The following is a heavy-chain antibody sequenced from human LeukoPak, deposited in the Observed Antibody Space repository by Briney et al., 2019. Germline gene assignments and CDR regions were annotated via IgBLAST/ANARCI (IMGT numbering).Heavy chain of an antibody. CDR1: GFTFSNYP. J-gene: IGHJ4*02. Sequence: PGGSLRLSCAASGFTFSNYPMHWLRQAPGKGLEGVAVISDDGGRNNYADAVKGRFTISRDNAKNTLYLQMNSLRAEDTAVYYCARASPPWFGELSDYWGQGTLVTVSS. CDR2: ISDDGGRN. D-gene: IGHD3-10*01. CDR3: ARASPPWFGELSDY. V-gene: IGHV3-30*04.